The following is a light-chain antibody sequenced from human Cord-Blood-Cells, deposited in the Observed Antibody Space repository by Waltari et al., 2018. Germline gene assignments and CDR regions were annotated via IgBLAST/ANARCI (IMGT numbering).Light chain of an antibody. Sequence: YALTQPASVSGSSGLSITISCTGTRSDVGSSNLVSWYQQHPGKAPKLMIYEGSKRPSGVSNRFSGSESGNTAYLTSSGLQAEDEADYYCCSYAGSSTLVFGGGTKLTVL. CDR1: RSDVGSSNL. J-gene: IGLJ2*01. CDR2: EGS. CDR3: CSYAGSSTLV. V-gene: IGLV2-23*01.